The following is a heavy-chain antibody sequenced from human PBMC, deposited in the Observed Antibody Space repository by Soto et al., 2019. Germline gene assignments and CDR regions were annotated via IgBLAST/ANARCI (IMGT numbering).Heavy chain of an antibody. Sequence: SETLSLTCAVYGGSFSGYYWSWIRQPPGKGLEWIGEINHSGSTNYNPSLKSRVTISVDTSKNQFSLKLSSVTAAETAVYYCARGKLYCSGGSCYSSWFDPWCQGTLVTVSS. V-gene: IGHV4-34*01. D-gene: IGHD2-15*01. CDR3: ARGKLYCSGGSCYSSWFDP. CDR1: GGSFSGYY. J-gene: IGHJ5*02. CDR2: INHSGST.